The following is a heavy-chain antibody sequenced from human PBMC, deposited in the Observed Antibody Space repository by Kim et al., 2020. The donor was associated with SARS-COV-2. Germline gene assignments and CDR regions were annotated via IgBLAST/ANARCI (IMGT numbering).Heavy chain of an antibody. V-gene: IGHV3-30*04. CDR2: ISYDGSNK. CDR3: ASSAGYCSGGSCPEESYYFDY. D-gene: IGHD2-15*01. Sequence: GGSLRLSCAASGFTFSGFAMHWARQAPGKGLEWVAVISYDGSNKYYVDSVKGRFTISRDNSKNTLYLQMNSLRAEDTAVYYCASSAGYCSGGSCPEESYYFDYWGQGHLVTVSS. CDR1: GFTFSGFA. J-gene: IGHJ4*02.